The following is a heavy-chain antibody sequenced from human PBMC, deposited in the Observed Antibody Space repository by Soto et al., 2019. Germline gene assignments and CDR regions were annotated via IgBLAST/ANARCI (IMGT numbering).Heavy chain of an antibody. V-gene: IGHV3-64D*08. CDR2: ISSNGGST. J-gene: IGHJ4*02. D-gene: IGHD5-18*01. CDR1: GFTFGSYA. Sequence: PGGSLRLSCSASGFTFGSYAMHWFRQAPGKGLEYVSAISSNGGSTYYADSVKGRFTISRDNSKNTLYLQMSSLRAEDTAVYYCVKDSLPSLISDTAMVPRSYWDQGTLVTVSS. CDR3: VKDSLPSLISDTAMVPRSY.